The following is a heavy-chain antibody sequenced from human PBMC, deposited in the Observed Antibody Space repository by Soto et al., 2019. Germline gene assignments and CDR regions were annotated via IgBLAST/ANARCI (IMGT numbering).Heavy chain of an antibody. CDR1: GGSISSGGYY. D-gene: IGHD4-17*01. CDR3: ASVYDCGDFVDY. Sequence: QVQLQESGPGLVKPSQTLSLTCTVSGGSISSGGYYWSWIRQHPGKGLEWIGYIYYSGSTYYNPSHKSRITISVDTSKNQFSLKRSSMIAADTAVDYCASVYDCGDFVDYWGQGTLVTVSS. V-gene: IGHV4-31*03. CDR2: IYYSGST. J-gene: IGHJ4*02.